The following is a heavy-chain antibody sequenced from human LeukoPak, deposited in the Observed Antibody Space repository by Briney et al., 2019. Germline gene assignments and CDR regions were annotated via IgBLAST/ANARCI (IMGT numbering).Heavy chain of an antibody. CDR1: GFTFDDYA. CDR3: AKDSHYYDSSGYYPYFDY. CDR2: ISWNSGSI. J-gene: IGHJ4*02. V-gene: IGHV3-9*01. D-gene: IGHD3-22*01. Sequence: GGSLRLSCAASGFTFDDYAMHWVRQAPGKGLEWVSGISWNSGSIGHADSVKGRFTISRDNAKNSLYLQMNSLRAEDTALYYCAKDSHYYDSSGYYPYFDYWGQGTLVTVSS.